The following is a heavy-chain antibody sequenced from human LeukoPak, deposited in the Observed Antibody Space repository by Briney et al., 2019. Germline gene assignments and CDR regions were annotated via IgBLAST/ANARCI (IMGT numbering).Heavy chain of an antibody. V-gene: IGHV4-59*01. J-gene: IGHJ4*02. CDR3: ARSDSSGSYVSFDY. CDR1: GGSINNYY. CDR2: IIYSGST. D-gene: IGHD1-26*01. Sequence: PSETLSLTCTVSGGSINNYYWSWIRQPPGKGLEWIGYIIYSGSTNYNPSLKSRVTISVDTSKNQFSLKLSSVTAADTAVYYCARSDSSGSYVSFDYWGQGTLVTVSS.